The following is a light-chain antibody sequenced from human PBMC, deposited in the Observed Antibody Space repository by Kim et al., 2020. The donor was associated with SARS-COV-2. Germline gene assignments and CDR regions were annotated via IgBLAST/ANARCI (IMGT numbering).Light chain of an antibody. J-gene: IGLJ3*02. CDR1: SSNIGSNT. V-gene: IGLV1-44*01. Sequence: QSVLTQPPSASGTPGQRVTISCSGSSSNIGSNTVTWYKQLPGMAPKLLIYNDNQRPSGVPDRFSGSKSGTSASLAISGLQSDDEADYYCSAWDDALNGDWVFGGGTQLTVL. CDR2: NDN. CDR3: SAWDDALNGDWV.